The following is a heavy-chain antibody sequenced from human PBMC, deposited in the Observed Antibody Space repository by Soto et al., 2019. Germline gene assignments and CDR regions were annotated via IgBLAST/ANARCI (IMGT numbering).Heavy chain of an antibody. J-gene: IGHJ6*03. V-gene: IGHV4-4*02. Sequence: PSETLSLTCTISGVSISSGKWWSWVRQPPGEGLEWIGEINHSGSTNYNPSLKSRVTISVDTSKNQFSLKLSSVTAADTAVYYCARGFPLLYYYYMDVWGKGTTVTVSS. CDR1: GVSISSGKW. D-gene: IGHD2-21*01. CDR3: ARGFPLLYYYYMDV. CDR2: INHSGST.